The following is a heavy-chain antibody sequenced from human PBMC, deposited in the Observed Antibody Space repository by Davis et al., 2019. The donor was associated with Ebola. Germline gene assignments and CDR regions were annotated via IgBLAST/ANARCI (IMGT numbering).Heavy chain of an antibody. CDR3: VRGGYCSSTSCYGYYYYGMDV. V-gene: IGHV4-34*01. D-gene: IGHD2-2*01. CDR2: IYHSGST. Sequence: MPGGSLRLSCAVYGGSFSGYYWSWIRQPPGKGLEWIGEIYHSGSTNYNPSLKSRVTISVDKSKNQFSPKLSSVTAADTAVYYCVRGGYCSSTSCYGYYYYGMDVWGQGTTVTVSS. CDR1: GGSFSGYY. J-gene: IGHJ6*02.